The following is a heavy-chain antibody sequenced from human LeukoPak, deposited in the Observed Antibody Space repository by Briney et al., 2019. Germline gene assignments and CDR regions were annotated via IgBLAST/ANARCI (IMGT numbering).Heavy chain of an antibody. CDR2: LSGSGGNT. Sequence: GSLRLSCAASGFTFSSYAMSWVRQAPGKGLEWVSTLSGSGGNTYYADSVKGRVTISRDNSKSTLYLQMNSLRAEDTAVYHCAKGSYYYDSADYFDYWGQGTLVTVSS. CDR1: GFTFSSYA. J-gene: IGHJ4*02. CDR3: AKGSYYYDSADYFDY. D-gene: IGHD3-22*01. V-gene: IGHV3-23*01.